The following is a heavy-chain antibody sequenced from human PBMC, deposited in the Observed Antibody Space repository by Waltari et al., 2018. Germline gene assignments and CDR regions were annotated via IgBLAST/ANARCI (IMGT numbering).Heavy chain of an antibody. CDR3: ATQRGGSYDY. CDR2: LDPEEGET. D-gene: IGHD1-26*01. Sequence: QVQLVQSGAEVKKPGASVKVSCKVSGYTLTELSMHWVRQAPGKGLEWMGGLDPEEGETIYEQKFQGIGTMTEDTSTAPAYMELSSLRSEDTAVYYCATQRGGSYDYWGQGTLVTVSS. J-gene: IGHJ4*02. CDR1: GYTLTELS. V-gene: IGHV1-24*01.